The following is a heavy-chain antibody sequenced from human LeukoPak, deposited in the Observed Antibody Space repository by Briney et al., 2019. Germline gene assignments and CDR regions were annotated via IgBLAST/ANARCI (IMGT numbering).Heavy chain of an antibody. V-gene: IGHV3-13*01. CDR3: ARATSGFDS. CDR2: IGSAGDT. J-gene: IGHJ4*02. Sequence: GGSLRLSCAASGFTFSTYDMHWVRQATGEGLEWVSVIGSAGDTYYPGSVKGRFTISRENAKNSLYLQMNSLRAEDTAVYYCARATSGFDSWGQGTLVTVSS. CDR1: GFTFSTYD. D-gene: IGHD3-10*01.